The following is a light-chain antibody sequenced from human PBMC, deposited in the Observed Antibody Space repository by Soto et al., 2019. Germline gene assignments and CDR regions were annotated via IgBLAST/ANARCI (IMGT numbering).Light chain of an antibody. CDR1: QSVSSY. CDR3: QQYGSSQIT. V-gene: IGKV3-20*01. Sequence: EVVLTQSAVTLSLSPGERASLSCRASQSVSSYLAWYQQKPGQAPRLLIYDVSNRATGIPARFSGSGSGTDFTLTISRLEPEDFAVYYCQQYGSSQITFGQGTRLEIK. J-gene: IGKJ5*01. CDR2: DVS.